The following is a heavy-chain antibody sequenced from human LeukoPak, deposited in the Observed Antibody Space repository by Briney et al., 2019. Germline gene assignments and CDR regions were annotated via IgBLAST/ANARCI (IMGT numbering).Heavy chain of an antibody. V-gene: IGHV3-30*18. CDR3: AKDFGGSGWYLDY. J-gene: IGHJ4*02. D-gene: IGHD6-19*01. CDR1: GFTFSSYG. CDR2: ISYDGSNK. Sequence: PGRSLRLSCAASGFTFSSYGMHWVRQAPGKGLEWVAVISYDGSNKYYADSVKGRFTISRDNSKNTLYLQMNSLRAEDTAVYYCAKDFGGSGWYLDYWGQGTLVTVSS.